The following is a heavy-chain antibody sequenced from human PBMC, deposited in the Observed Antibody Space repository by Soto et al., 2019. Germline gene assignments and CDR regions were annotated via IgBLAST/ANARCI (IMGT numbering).Heavy chain of an antibody. CDR3: AKLTGSDFWSGFSVGNYYYYGMDV. V-gene: IGHV3-23*01. CDR2: ISGSGGST. Sequence: LRLSCAASGFTFSSYAMSWVRQAPGKGLEWVSAISGSGGSTYYADSVKGRFTISRDNSKNTLYLQMNSLRAEDTAVYYCAKLTGSDFWSGFSVGNYYYYGMDVWGQGTTVTVYS. J-gene: IGHJ6*02. CDR1: GFTFSSYA. D-gene: IGHD3-3*01.